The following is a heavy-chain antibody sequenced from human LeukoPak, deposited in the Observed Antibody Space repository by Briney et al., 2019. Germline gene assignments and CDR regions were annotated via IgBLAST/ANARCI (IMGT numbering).Heavy chain of an antibody. D-gene: IGHD4-17*01. CDR1: GGSISSSSYY. V-gene: IGHV4-39*01. CDR2: IYYSGST. Sequence: SETLSLTCTVSGGSISSSSYYWGWIRQPPGKGLERIGSIYYSGSTYYNPSLKSRVAISVDTSKNQFSLKLSSVTAADTAVYYCARQGTTVTIRWFDPWGQGTLVTVSS. J-gene: IGHJ5*02. CDR3: ARQGTTVTIRWFDP.